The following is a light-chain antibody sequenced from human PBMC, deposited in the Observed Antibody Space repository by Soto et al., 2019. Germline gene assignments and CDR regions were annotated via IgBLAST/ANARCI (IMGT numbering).Light chain of an antibody. Sequence: SYELTQPLSVSVALGQTASIACEGNNIGTKNLHWYQHKPGQAPLLVIYMNSNRASGIPERFSGSKSGNAATLTISRAQAGDEADYYCQMWDTSTSVVFGGGTQLTVL. CDR3: QMWDTSTSVV. V-gene: IGLV3-9*01. CDR1: NIGTKN. J-gene: IGLJ2*01. CDR2: MNS.